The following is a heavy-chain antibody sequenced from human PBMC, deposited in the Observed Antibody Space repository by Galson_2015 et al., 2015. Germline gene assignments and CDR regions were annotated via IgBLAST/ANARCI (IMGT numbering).Heavy chain of an antibody. CDR3: ARGGAQWEGALGEFDY. Sequence: ETLSLTCTVSGGSISSYYWSWIRRPPGKGLEWIGYIYYSGSTNYNPSLKSRVTISVDTSKNQFSLKLSSVTAADTAVYYCARGGAQWEGALGEFDYWGQGTLVTVSS. CDR2: IYYSGST. V-gene: IGHV4-59*01. D-gene: IGHD1-26*01. J-gene: IGHJ4*02. CDR1: GGSISSYY.